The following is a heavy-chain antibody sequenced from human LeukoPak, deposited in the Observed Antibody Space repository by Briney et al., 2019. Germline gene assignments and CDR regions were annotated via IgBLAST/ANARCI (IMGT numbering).Heavy chain of an antibody. D-gene: IGHD2-15*01. V-gene: IGHV3-73*01. CDR2: IKTKANSYAT. J-gene: IGHJ4*02. CDR3: TRLSDIHCSGGSCYFDY. Sequence: GGSLKLSCAASGFTFSGSPMHWVRQASGKGLEWVGRIKTKANSYATAYAASVKGRFTISRDDSKNKAYLQMNSLKTEDTAVYYCTRLSDIHCSGGSCYFDYWGQGTLVTVSS. CDR1: GFTFSGSP.